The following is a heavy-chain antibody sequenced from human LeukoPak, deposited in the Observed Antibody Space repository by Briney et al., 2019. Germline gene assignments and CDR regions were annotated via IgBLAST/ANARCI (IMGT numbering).Heavy chain of an antibody. V-gene: IGHV4-4*07. CDR1: GGSISSYY. J-gene: IGHJ4*02. CDR2: IYTSGST. CDR3: AREGSYRPLDY. Sequence: SETLSLTCTVSGGSISSYYWSWIRQPAGKGLEWIGRIYTSGSTNYHPSLMSRVTMSVDTSKNQFSLNLISVTAADTAVYYCAREGSYRPLDYWGQGTLVTVSS. D-gene: IGHD1-26*01.